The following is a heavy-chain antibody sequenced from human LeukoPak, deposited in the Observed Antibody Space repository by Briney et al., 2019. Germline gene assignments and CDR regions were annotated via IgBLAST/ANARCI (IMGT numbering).Heavy chain of an antibody. CDR1: GGSMSSYY. J-gene: IGHJ4*02. CDR2: IYYSGST. Sequence: SETLSLTCTVSGGSMSSYYWSWIRQPPGKGLEWIGYIYYSGSTNYNPSLKSRVTISVDTSKNQFSLKLSSVTAADTAVYYCASGLVGATEGAFDYWGQGTLVTVSS. D-gene: IGHD1-26*01. CDR3: ASGLVGATEGAFDY. V-gene: IGHV4-59*08.